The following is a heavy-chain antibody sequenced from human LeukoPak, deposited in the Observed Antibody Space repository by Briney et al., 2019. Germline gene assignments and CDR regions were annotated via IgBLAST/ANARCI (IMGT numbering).Heavy chain of an antibody. Sequence: GGSLRLSCAASGFTFSSYEMNWVRQAPGKGLEWVSYISSSGSTIYYADSVKGRFTISRDNAKHSLYLQMNSLRAEDTAVYYCASLYRSGWYLTDYWGQGTLVTVSS. CDR2: ISSSGSTI. J-gene: IGHJ4*02. D-gene: IGHD6-19*01. CDR3: ASLYRSGWYLTDY. CDR1: GFTFSSYE. V-gene: IGHV3-48*03.